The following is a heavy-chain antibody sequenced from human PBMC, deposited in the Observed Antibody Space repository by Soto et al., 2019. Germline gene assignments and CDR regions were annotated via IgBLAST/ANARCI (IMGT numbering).Heavy chain of an antibody. D-gene: IGHD5-12*01. J-gene: IGHJ3*02. Sequence: ASVKVSCKASGYTFTSYGISWVRQAPGQGLEWMGWISAYHGNTNYAQKLQGRVTMTTDTSTSTAYMELRSLRSDDTAVYYCARSDVDIVATLRIFDIWGQGTMVTVSS. CDR2: ISAYHGNT. CDR3: ARSDVDIVATLRIFDI. CDR1: GYTFTSYG. V-gene: IGHV1-18*01.